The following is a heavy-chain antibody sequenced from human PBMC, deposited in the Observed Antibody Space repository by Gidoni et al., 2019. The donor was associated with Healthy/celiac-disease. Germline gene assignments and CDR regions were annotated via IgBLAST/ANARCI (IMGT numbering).Heavy chain of an antibody. Sequence: VQLLQSGAEVKKPGSSVKVSCKATGGTFSSYAISWVRQAPGQVLEWMGGIIPIFGTANYAQKFQGRVTITADESTSTAYMELSSLRSEDTAVYYCARDGTIAVAGTWFDYWGQGTLVTVSS. CDR1: GGTFSSYA. D-gene: IGHD6-19*01. CDR2: IIPIFGTA. CDR3: ARDGTIAVAGTWFDY. J-gene: IGHJ4*02. V-gene: IGHV1-69*01.